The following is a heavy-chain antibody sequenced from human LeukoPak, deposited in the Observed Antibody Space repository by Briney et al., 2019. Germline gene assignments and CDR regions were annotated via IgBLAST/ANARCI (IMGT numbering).Heavy chain of an antibody. V-gene: IGHV3-21*01. CDR3: ARGELPSYYFDY. Sequence: GGSLRLSCAASGFTFSSYSMNWVRQAPGKGLEWVSSISSSSSYIYYADSVKGRFTISRDNAKNSLYLQMNSLRAEDTAVYYCARGELPSYYFDYWGQGTLVTVCS. J-gene: IGHJ4*02. D-gene: IGHD1-26*01. CDR2: ISSSSSYI. CDR1: GFTFSSYS.